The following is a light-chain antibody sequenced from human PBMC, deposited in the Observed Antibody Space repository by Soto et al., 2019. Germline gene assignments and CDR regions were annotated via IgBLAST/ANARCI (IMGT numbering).Light chain of an antibody. CDR2: GAS. CDR3: QQYGSSGT. J-gene: IGKJ1*01. V-gene: IGKV3-20*01. Sequence: DILLTPYPRTLSLSPVERAPLSSRASQSVSNNYLAWYQQKPGQAPRLLIYGASNRATGIPDRFSGSGSGTDFTLTISRLEPEDFAVYYCQQYGSSGTFGQGTKVDIK. CDR1: QSVSNNY.